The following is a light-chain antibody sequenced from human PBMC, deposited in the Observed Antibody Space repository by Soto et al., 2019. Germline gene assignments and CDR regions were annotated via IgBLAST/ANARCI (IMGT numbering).Light chain of an antibody. V-gene: IGKV3-15*01. J-gene: IGKJ1*01. CDR1: QSVSSN. CDR2: GAS. Sequence: EIVMTQSPATLSVSPGERATLSCRASQSVSSNLAWYQQKPGQAPRRLSYGASTRATGIPARFSGSGSGTEFPLTISSLQSEDFAVYYCQQYNNWPPWTFGQGTKVELK. CDR3: QQYNNWPPWT.